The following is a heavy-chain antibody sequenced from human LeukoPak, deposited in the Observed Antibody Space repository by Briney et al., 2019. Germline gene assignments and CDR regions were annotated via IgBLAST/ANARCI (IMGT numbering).Heavy chain of an antibody. CDR1: GFTFGSYG. V-gene: IGHV3-30*18. CDR3: AKGGVATVDYFDY. Sequence: PGRSLRLSCAASGFTFGSYGMHWVRQAPGKRLQWVAVISYDGRNRYYADSVKGRFTISRDDSKNTVYLQMNSLRAEDTALYYCAKGGVATVDYFDYWGQGTLVTVSS. CDR2: ISYDGRNR. J-gene: IGHJ4*02. D-gene: IGHD5-12*01.